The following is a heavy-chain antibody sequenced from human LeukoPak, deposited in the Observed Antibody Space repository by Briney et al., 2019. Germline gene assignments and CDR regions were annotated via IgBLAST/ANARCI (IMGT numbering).Heavy chain of an antibody. CDR1: GYTFTTYY. CDR3: ARSIAIAGIDY. CDR2: INPRGGTT. D-gene: IGHD6-13*01. J-gene: IGHJ4*02. V-gene: IGHV1-46*01. Sequence: ASVKVSCKASGYTFTTYYLHWVRQAPGQGLEWMGMINPRGGTTIYAQKFQGRVTMTRDTPTSTVYMELSSLRSEDTAVYYCARSIAIAGIDYWGQGTLVTVSS.